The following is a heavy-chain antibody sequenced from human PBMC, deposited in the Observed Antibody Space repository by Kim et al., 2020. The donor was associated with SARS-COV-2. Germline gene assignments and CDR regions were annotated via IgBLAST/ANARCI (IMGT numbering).Heavy chain of an antibody. J-gene: IGHJ6*01. CDR2: ISWNSGSI. V-gene: IGHV3-9*03. CDR3: AKGVWFGELLDYYGMDV. CDR1: GFTFDDYA. Sequence: GGSLRLSCAASGFTFDDYAMHWVRQAPGKGLEWVSGISWNSGSIGYADSVKGRFTISRDNAKNSLYLQMNSLRAEDMALYYCAKGVWFGELLDYYGMDV. D-gene: IGHD3-10*01.